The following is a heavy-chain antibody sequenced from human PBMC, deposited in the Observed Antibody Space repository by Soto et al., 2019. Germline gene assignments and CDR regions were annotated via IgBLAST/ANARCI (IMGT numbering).Heavy chain of an antibody. D-gene: IGHD1-7*01. CDR1: GFTVSSYA. J-gene: IGHJ4*02. V-gene: IGHV3-23*01. CDR2: ISGSGGST. CDR3: AKTLSGPTGTFDY. Sequence: EVQLLESGGGLVQPGGSLRLSCAAAGFTVSSYAMSWVRQAPGKGLEWVSSISGSGGSTYYADSVKGRFTISRDNSKNTLYLQMNSLRAEDTAVYYCAKTLSGPTGTFDYWGQGTLVTVSS.